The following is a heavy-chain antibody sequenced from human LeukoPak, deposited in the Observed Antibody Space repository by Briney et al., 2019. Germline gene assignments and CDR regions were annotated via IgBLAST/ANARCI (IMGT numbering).Heavy chain of an antibody. CDR2: ISWNSGSI. V-gene: IGHV3-9*01. CDR1: GFTFDDYA. J-gene: IGHJ4*02. Sequence: PGGSLRLSCAASGFTFDDYAMHWVRQAPGKGLEWVSGISWNSGSIGYADSVKGRFTISRDNAKNSLYLQMNSLRAEDTALYYCVKDHDSGYYYDFDYWGQGTLVTVSS. D-gene: IGHD3-22*01. CDR3: VKDHDSGYYYDFDY.